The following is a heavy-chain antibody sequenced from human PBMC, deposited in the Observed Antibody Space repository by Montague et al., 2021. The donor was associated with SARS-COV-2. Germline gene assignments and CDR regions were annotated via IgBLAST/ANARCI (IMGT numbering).Heavy chain of an antibody. CDR2: IYTSGST. Sequence: TLSLTCTVSGGSISSGSYYWSRIRQPAGKGLEWIGRIYTSGSTNYNPSLKSRVTLSIDTSKNQFSLKLSSVTAADTAVYYCARVVGFDFDYWGQGTLVTVSS. CDR1: GGSISSGSYY. CDR3: ARVVGFDFDY. D-gene: IGHD2-21*01. V-gene: IGHV4-61*02. J-gene: IGHJ4*02.